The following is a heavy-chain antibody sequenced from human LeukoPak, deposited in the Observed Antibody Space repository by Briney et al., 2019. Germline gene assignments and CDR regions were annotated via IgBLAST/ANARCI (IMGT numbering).Heavy chain of an antibody. J-gene: IGHJ4*02. V-gene: IGHV3-74*01. CDR1: GFILSNYW. CDR3: ARDGISCTGGHCYFAS. D-gene: IGHD2-8*02. CDR2: INNDGSST. Sequence: TGGSLRLSCATSGFILSNYWMHWVRQAPGKGLVWVSRINNDGSSTTYANSVKGRFTISRDNARNTLYLQMNSLSAEDTAVYYCARDGISCTGGHCYFASWGQGTLVTVSS.